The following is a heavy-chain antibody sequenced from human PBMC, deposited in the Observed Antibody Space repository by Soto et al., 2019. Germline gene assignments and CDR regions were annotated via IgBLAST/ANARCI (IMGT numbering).Heavy chain of an antibody. CDR1: GYTFTGYY. Sequence: QVQLVQSGAEVKKPGASVKVSCKASGYTFTGYYMHWVRQAPGQGLEWMGWINPNSGGTNYAQKFQGWVPMTGATSTSTAYRELGRLRSDDTAVYYCASGGGIGGLHAPHHTMQLDDFDYWGQGTLVTVSS. J-gene: IGHJ4*02. CDR3: ASGGGIGGLHAPHHTMQLDDFDY. D-gene: IGHD6-13*01. CDR2: INPNSGGT. V-gene: IGHV1-2*04.